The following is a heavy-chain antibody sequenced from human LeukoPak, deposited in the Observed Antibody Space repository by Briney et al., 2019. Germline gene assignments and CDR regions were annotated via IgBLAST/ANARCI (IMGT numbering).Heavy chain of an antibody. CDR3: ARTYYYGSGSQKGFDY. J-gene: IGHJ4*02. V-gene: IGHV4-38-2*02. CDR1: GYSISNAYY. Sequence: SETLSLTCSVSGYSISNAYYWGWIRQPPGKGLEWIGRIYTSGSTNYNPSLKSRVTISVDTSKNQFSLKLSSVTAADTAVYYCARTYYYGSGSQKGFDYWGQGTLVTVSS. D-gene: IGHD3-10*01. CDR2: IYTSGST.